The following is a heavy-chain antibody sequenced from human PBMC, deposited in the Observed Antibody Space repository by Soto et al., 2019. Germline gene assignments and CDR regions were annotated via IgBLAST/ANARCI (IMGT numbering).Heavy chain of an antibody. CDR3: TRVSRSDDKDF. V-gene: IGHV3-7*05. J-gene: IGHJ4*02. Sequence: GGSLRLSCATPGFVFNTYWMNWFRLAPGRGLEWVANINPDGSQKYYVDSVKGRFTISRDYAKTSVYLQMNSLRVEDTALYYCTRVSRSDDKDFWGQGTLVTVSS. D-gene: IGHD3-10*01. CDR2: INPDGSQK. CDR1: GFVFNTYW.